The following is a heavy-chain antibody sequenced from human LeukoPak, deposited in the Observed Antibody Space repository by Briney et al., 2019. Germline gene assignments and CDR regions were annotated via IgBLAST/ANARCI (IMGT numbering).Heavy chain of an antibody. CDR2: IYYSGGT. CDR3: ATHYGADDAFDI. Sequence: PSETLSLTCTVSGGSISSYYWSWIRQPPGKGLEWIGYIYYSGGTNYNPSLKSRVTISVDTSKNQFSLKLSSVTAADTAVYYCATHYGADDAFDIWGQGTMVTVSS. CDR1: GGSISSYY. V-gene: IGHV4-59*08. J-gene: IGHJ3*02. D-gene: IGHD4-17*01.